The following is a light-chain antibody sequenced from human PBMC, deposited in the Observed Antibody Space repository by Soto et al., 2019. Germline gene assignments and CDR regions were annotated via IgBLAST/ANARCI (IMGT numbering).Light chain of an antibody. CDR1: QSVSSY. J-gene: IGKJ4*01. CDR3: QQRINWPLT. CDR2: DAS. V-gene: IGKV3-11*01. Sequence: ENVLTQSPATLSLSPGERATLACRASQSVSSYLAWYQQKPGQAPRLLIYDASNRATGIPARFSGSGAGTDFTLTISSLEHEDFAGYYCQQRINWPLTFGGGTKVEIK.